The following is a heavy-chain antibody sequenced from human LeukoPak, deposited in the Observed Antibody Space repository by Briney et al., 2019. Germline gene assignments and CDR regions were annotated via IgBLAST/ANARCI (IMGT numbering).Heavy chain of an antibody. J-gene: IGHJ4*02. D-gene: IGHD3-10*01. CDR1: GFTFSSYA. Sequence: GGSLRLSCAASGFTFSSYAMHWVLQAPGKGLEWVAVISDDGSNKYYTDSVKGRFTISRDNSKNTLYLQMNSLRAEDTAVYYCARAGFTFSDYFGSFFDYWGQGTLVTVSS. V-gene: IGHV3-30*04. CDR3: ARAGFTFSDYFGSFFDY. CDR2: ISDDGSNK.